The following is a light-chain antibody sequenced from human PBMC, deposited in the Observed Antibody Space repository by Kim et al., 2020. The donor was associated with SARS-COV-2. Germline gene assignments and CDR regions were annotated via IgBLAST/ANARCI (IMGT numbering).Light chain of an antibody. Sequence: QSVLTQPPSVSGTPGQRVTISCSGSSSNIGSNSVSWYQQIAASAPKFLMYNNNERPSGVPDRFAGSKSGTSASLAISGLQSEDEAVYYCATWNDSLTGRVVFGGGTQLTVL. J-gene: IGLJ2*01. V-gene: IGLV1-44*01. CDR1: SSNIGSNS. CDR2: NNN. CDR3: ATWNDSLTGRVV.